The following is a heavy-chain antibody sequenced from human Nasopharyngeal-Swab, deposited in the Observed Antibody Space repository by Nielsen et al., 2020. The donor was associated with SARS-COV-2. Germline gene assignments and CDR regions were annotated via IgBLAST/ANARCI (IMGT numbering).Heavy chain of an antibody. Sequence: GGSLRLSCAASGFIFSRYVINWVRQAPGKGLEWVSTISASGASTYYADSLKGRFTISRDNAKNSLYLDMNSLRVEDTAVYYCSRWRFDPWGQGTLVTVSS. CDR2: ISASGAST. CDR1: GFIFSRYV. V-gene: IGHV3-21*06. CDR3: SRWRFDP. D-gene: IGHD5-12*01. J-gene: IGHJ5*02.